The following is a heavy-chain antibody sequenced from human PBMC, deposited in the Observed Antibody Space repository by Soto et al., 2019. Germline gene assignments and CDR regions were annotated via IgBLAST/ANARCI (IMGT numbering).Heavy chain of an antibody. D-gene: IGHD5-12*01. Sequence: QVQLLESGGGLVKPGGSLRLSCTASGFTFSDHYMSWIRQAPGKGLEWVSYISSSGDYRNYADSVKDRFTISRDNTKHSLYLQMNILRAEDTAVYYCARGDVDTVAQADYWGQGTLVTVSS. CDR1: GFTFSDHY. CDR3: ARGDVDTVAQADY. CDR2: ISSSGDYR. J-gene: IGHJ4*02. V-gene: IGHV3-11*03.